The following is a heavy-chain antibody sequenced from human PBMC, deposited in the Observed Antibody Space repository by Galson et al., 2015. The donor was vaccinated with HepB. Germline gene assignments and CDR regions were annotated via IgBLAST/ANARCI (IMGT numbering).Heavy chain of an antibody. CDR2: ISGDSAYI. V-gene: IGHV3-21*04. D-gene: IGHD2-15*01. Sequence: SLRLSCAASGFTFSSYSMNWVRQAPGKGLEWVSSISGDSAYIFYADSLEGRFTTSRDNAKNSLYLQMNSLKASDTAIYYCARRGYCSGGSCFSHAFDIWGQGTMVTVSS. J-gene: IGHJ3*02. CDR1: GFTFSSYS. CDR3: ARRGYCSGGSCFSHAFDI.